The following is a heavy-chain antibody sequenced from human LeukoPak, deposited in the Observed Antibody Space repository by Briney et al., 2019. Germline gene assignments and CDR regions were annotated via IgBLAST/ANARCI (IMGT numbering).Heavy chain of an antibody. D-gene: IGHD6-13*01. J-gene: IGHJ6*03. V-gene: IGHV1-8*01. CDR3: ARPYSYSSSWYSISYYYMDV. CDR1: GYTFTSYD. CDR2: MNPNSGNT. Sequence: GASVKVSCKASGYTFTSYDINWVRQATGQGLEWMGWMNPNSGNTGYAQKFQGRVTMTRNTSISTAYMELSSLRSEDTAVYYCARPYSYSSSWYSISYYYMDVWGKGTTVTISS.